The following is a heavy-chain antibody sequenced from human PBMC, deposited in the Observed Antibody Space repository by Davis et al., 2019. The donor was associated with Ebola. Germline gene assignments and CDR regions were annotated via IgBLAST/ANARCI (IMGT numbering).Heavy chain of an antibody. Sequence: AASVKVSCKASGGTFSSYAISWVRQAPGQGLEWMGGIIPIFGTANYAQKFQGRVTITADKSTSTAYMELSSLRSEDTAVYYCARVIQSEDAFDIWGQGTMVTVSS. CDR3: ARVIQSEDAFDI. CDR1: GGTFSSYA. CDR2: IIPIFGTA. D-gene: IGHD4-11*01. J-gene: IGHJ3*02. V-gene: IGHV1-69*06.